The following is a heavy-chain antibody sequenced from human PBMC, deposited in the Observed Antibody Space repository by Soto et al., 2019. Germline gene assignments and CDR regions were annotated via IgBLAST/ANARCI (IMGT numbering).Heavy chain of an antibody. CDR3: AHSEDPVVVTAITCGYFQH. J-gene: IGHJ1*01. CDR1: GFSLSTSGVG. V-gene: IGHV2-5*02. CDR2: IYWDDDK. D-gene: IGHD2-21*02. Sequence: QITLKESGPTLVKPTQTLTLTCTFSGFSLSTSGVGVGWIRQPPGKALEWLALIYWDDDKRYSPSLKSRLTTTTDTSKNQVVLTMTNMDPVDTATYYCAHSEDPVVVTAITCGYFQHWGQGTLVTVSS.